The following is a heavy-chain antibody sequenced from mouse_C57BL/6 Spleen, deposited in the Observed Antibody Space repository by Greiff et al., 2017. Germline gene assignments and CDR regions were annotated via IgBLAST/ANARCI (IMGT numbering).Heavy chain of an antibody. CDR2: INYVGSST. CDR3: ARVAYGSSGYFDV. V-gene: IGHV5-16*01. D-gene: IGHD1-1*01. CDR1: GFTFSDYY. Sequence: EVQLQESEGGLVQPGSSMKLSCTASGFTFSDYYMAWVRQVPEKGLEWVANINYVGSSTYYLDSLKSRFIISRDNAKNILYLHMSSLQSEDTATYYGARVAYGSSGYFDVWGTGTTVTVSS. J-gene: IGHJ1*03.